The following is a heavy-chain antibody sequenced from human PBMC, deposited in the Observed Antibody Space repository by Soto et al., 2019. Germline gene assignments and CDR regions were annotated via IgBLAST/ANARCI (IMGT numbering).Heavy chain of an antibody. D-gene: IGHD2-2*01. Sequence: ASVEVSCKXSGYTLTELSMHWVRQAPGKGLEWMGGFDPEDGETIYAQKFRGRVTMTEDTSTDTAYMELSSLRSEDTAVYYCATDRYCSSTSCLDYWGQGTLVTVSS. V-gene: IGHV1-24*01. CDR3: ATDRYCSSTSCLDY. CDR1: GYTLTELS. CDR2: FDPEDGET. J-gene: IGHJ4*02.